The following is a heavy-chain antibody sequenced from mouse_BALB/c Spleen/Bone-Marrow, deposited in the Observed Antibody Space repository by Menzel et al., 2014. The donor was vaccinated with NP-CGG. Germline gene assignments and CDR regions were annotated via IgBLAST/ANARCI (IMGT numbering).Heavy chain of an antibody. V-gene: IGHV1-7*01. Sequence: QVQLKESGTELAKPGASVKMSCKASGYTFTTHWMHWVKQRPGQGLEWIGYINPSTGYTDYNQKFKDKATLTADKSSSTAYMQLISLTSEDSAVYYCVRSDYWGQGTPLTVSS. J-gene: IGHJ2*01. CDR3: VRSDY. CDR2: INPSTGYT. CDR1: GYTFTTHW.